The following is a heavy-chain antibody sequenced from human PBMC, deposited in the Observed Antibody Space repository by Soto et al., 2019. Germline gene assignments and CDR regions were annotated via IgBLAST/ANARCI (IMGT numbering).Heavy chain of an antibody. D-gene: IGHD3-3*01. V-gene: IGHV3-11*01. Sequence: GGSLRLSCAASGFTFSDYYMSWIRQAPGKGLEWVSYISSSGSTIYYADSVKGRFTISRDNAKNSLYLQMNSLRAEDTAVYYCARVEIRNYDFWSGYSYPNAFDIWGQGTMVTVSS. CDR1: GFTFSDYY. CDR2: ISSSGSTI. J-gene: IGHJ3*02. CDR3: ARVEIRNYDFWSGYSYPNAFDI.